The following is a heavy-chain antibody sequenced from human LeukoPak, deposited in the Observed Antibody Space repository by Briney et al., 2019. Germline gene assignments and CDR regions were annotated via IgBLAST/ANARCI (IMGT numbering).Heavy chain of an antibody. CDR2: INHSGST. Sequence: SETLSLTCAVYGGSFSGYYWSWIRQPPGKGLEWIGEINHSGSTNYNPSLKSRVTISVDTSKNQFSLKLSSVTAADTAVYYCASSGYYGSGSYYNVQIDYWGQGTLVTVSS. CDR1: GGSFSGYY. V-gene: IGHV4-34*01. D-gene: IGHD3-10*01. J-gene: IGHJ4*02. CDR3: ASSGYYGSGSYYNVQIDY.